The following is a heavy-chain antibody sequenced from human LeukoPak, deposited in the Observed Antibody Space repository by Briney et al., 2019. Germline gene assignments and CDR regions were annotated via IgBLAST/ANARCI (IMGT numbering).Heavy chain of an antibody. Sequence: PSETLSLTCTVSGGSISSGGYYWRWIRQPPGKGLEWIGYIYHSGSTYYNPSLKSRVTISVDRSKNQFSLKLSSVTAADTAVYYCARTTDYDSSGYYPYYMDVWGKGTTVTVSS. V-gene: IGHV4-30-2*01. D-gene: IGHD3-22*01. J-gene: IGHJ6*03. CDR3: ARTTDYDSSGYYPYYMDV. CDR2: IYHSGST. CDR1: GGSISSGGYY.